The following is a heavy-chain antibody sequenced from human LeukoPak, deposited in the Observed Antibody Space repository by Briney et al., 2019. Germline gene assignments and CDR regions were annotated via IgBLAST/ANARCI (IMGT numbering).Heavy chain of an antibody. V-gene: IGHV4-59*11. CDR2: IYFSGAT. CDR3: TRRGTGRHCPSGNCSSYFFDY. CDR1: GDSITSHY. D-gene: IGHD1-26*01. Sequence: SETLSLTCTVSGDSITSHYWGWIRQPPGKGLGWIGHIYFSGATSYNPSLKRRCTISVDTSKNQFSLNLTSLTVADTAVYYRTRRGTGRHCPSGNCSSYFFDYWGQGTPVTVSS. J-gene: IGHJ4*02.